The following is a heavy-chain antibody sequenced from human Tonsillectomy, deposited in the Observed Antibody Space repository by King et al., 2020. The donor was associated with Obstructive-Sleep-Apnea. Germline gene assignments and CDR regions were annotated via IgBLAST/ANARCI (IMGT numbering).Heavy chain of an antibody. CDR1: GFTFDDYA. J-gene: IGHJ4*02. D-gene: IGHD3-22*01. CDR3: AKDFSVRSSAYDY. V-gene: IGHV3-9*01. Sequence: VQLVESGGGLVQPGRSLRLSCAASGFTFDDYAMHWVRQAPGKGLEWVSGISWNSGSIGYSDSVKGRFTISRDNAKNSMYLQMNSLRAEDTAVYYCAKDFSVRSSAYDYWGQGTLVTVSS. CDR2: ISWNSGSI.